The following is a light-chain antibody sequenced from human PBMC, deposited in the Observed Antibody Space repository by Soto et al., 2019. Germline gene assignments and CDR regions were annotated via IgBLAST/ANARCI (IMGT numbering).Light chain of an antibody. CDR1: SSDVGGYNF. J-gene: IGLJ1*01. CDR2: DVS. V-gene: IGLV2-14*01. Sequence: QSVLTQPASVSGSPGQSITISCTGTSSDVGGYNFVSWYQQHPGKAPKLMIHDVSGRPSGVSNRFSGSKSGNTASLTISGLQAEDEADYYCTSSSGSTLDVFGTGTKLTVL. CDR3: TSSSGSTLDV.